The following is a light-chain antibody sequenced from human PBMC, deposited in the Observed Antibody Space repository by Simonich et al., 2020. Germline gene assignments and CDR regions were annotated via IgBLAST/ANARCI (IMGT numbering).Light chain of an antibody. CDR1: ALPKKY. J-gene: IGLJ3*02. CDR2: EDS. CDR3: YSTDSSGNRV. Sequence: SYELTQPPSVSVSPGQTARITCSGDALPKKYAYWYQKKSGQAPVLVIYEDSKRPSGSPERFSGSSSGTMATWTISGAQVEDEADYYCYSTDSSGNRVFGGGTKLTVL. V-gene: IGLV3-10*01.